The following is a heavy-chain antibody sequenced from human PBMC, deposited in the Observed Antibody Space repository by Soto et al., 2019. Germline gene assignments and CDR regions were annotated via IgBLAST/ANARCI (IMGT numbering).Heavy chain of an antibody. CDR3: AREGGPVAGLDY. J-gene: IGHJ4*02. D-gene: IGHD6-19*01. V-gene: IGHV1-46*01. CDR1: GYSFTRHY. Sequence: GASVKVSCKAIGYSFTRHYMHWVRQAPGQGLEWMGIINPSGGSTSYAQKFQGRVTMTRDTSTSTVHMELSSLRSEDTAVYYCAREGGPVAGLDYWGQGTLVTVSS. CDR2: INPSGGST.